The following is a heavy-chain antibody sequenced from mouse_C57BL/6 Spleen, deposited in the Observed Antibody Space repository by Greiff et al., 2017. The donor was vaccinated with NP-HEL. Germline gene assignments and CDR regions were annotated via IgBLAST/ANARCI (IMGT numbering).Heavy chain of an antibody. CDR1: GFSFTSYG. CDR3: ARNNLYYFDY. J-gene: IGHJ2*01. CDR2: IWSGGST. Sequence: VQLQQSGPGLVQPSQSLSITCTVSGFSFTSYGVHWVRQSPGKGLEWLGVIWSGGSTDNNAALISRLSISKDNSKSQVFFRMNSLQADDTAIYYCARNNLYYFDYGGQGTTLTVSS. V-gene: IGHV2-2*01.